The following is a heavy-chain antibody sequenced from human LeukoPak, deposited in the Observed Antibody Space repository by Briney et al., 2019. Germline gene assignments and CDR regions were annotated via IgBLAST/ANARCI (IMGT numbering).Heavy chain of an antibody. Sequence: ASVKVSCKASGYTFTGYYMHWVRQAPGQGLEWMEWINPNSGGTNYAQKFQGRVTMTRDTSISTAYMELSRLRSDDTAVYYCARGRYGYSSGWYDWGQGTLVTVSS. CDR3: ARGRYGYSSGWYD. CDR1: GYTFTGYY. J-gene: IGHJ4*02. D-gene: IGHD6-19*01. CDR2: INPNSGGT. V-gene: IGHV1-2*02.